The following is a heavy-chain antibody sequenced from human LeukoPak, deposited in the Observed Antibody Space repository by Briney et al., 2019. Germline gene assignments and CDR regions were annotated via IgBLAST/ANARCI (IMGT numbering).Heavy chain of an antibody. Sequence: PGGLLRFSCGAFEFTFTSYGMHGGRKAPGKGLDWVAVKSYDGSNKYYADSVKARFTISRDNPKNTLYLQFHSLRAEDTAVYYCAKPMYYYDSSGYLLFDYWGQGTLVTVSS. J-gene: IGHJ4*02. CDR2: KSYDGSNK. CDR1: EFTFTSYG. CDR3: AKPMYYYDSSGYLLFDY. D-gene: IGHD3-22*01. V-gene: IGHV3-30*18.